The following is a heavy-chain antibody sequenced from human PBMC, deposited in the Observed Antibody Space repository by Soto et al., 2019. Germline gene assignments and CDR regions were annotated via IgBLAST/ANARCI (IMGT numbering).Heavy chain of an antibody. Sequence: SETLSLTCTVSGGSISSSSYYWGWVRQPPGKGLEWIGSIYYSGSTYYNPSLKSRVTISVDTSKNQFSLKLSSVTAADTAVYYCARLGGYPYYGMDVWGQGTTVTVSS. CDR3: ARLGGYPYYGMDV. CDR2: IYYSGST. V-gene: IGHV4-39*01. D-gene: IGHD1-26*01. CDR1: GGSISSSSYY. J-gene: IGHJ6*02.